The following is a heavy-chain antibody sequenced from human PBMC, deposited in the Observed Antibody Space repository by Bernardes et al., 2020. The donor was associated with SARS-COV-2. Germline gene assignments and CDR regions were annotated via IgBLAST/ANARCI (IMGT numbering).Heavy chain of an antibody. V-gene: IGHV5-51*01. CDR3: ATRTDCSAGSCYYY. Sequence: YWSWIRQPPGKGLEWMGIIYPDESHIRYSPSFQGQVTISADKSINTAYLRWSSLKASDTAIYYCATRTDCSAGSCYYYWGQGTLVTVSS. CDR1: YW. CDR2: IYPDESHI. J-gene: IGHJ4*02. D-gene: IGHD2-15*01.